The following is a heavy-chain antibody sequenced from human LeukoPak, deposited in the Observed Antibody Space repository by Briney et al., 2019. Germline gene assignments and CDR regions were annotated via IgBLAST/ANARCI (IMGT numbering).Heavy chain of an antibody. V-gene: IGHV3-53*01. Sequence: PGGSLRLSCAASGFTVSSNYMSWVRQAPGKGLEWVSVIYSGGSTYYADSVKGRFTISRDNPKNTLYLQMNSLRAEDTAVYYCARGGYGDPYYFDYWGQGTLVTVSS. J-gene: IGHJ4*02. CDR1: GFTVSSNY. CDR3: ARGGYGDPYYFDY. CDR2: IYSGGST. D-gene: IGHD4-17*01.